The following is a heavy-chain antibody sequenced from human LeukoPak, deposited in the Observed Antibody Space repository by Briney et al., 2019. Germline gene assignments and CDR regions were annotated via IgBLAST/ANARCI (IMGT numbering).Heavy chain of an antibody. Sequence: SETLSLTCAVYGGSFSGYYWSWIRQPPGKGLEWIGEINHSGSTNYNPSLKSRVTISVDTSKNQSSLKLSSVTAADTAVYYCARSRSSGWYRDYWGQGTLVTVSS. CDR3: ARSRSSGWYRDY. D-gene: IGHD6-19*01. V-gene: IGHV4-34*01. CDR1: GGSFSGYY. CDR2: INHSGST. J-gene: IGHJ4*02.